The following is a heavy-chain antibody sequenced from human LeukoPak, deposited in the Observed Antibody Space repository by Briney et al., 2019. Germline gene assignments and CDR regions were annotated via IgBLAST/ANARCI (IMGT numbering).Heavy chain of an antibody. J-gene: IGHJ4*02. CDR1: GFTFSSYG. D-gene: IGHD4-23*01. CDR2: ISGNGVRI. V-gene: IGHV3-23*01. CDR3: ARRAGGYSHPYDY. Sequence: GGSLRLSCAASGFTFSSYGMSWVRQPPGKGLEWVSSISGNGVRINYADSVKGRFTISRDNSKNTLYLQMNSLRAEDTAVYYCARRAGGYSHPYDYWGQGGLVTVSS.